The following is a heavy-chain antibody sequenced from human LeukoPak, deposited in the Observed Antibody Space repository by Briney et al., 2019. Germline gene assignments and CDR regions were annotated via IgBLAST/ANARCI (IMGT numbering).Heavy chain of an antibody. D-gene: IGHD1-26*01. CDR2: ISAYNGNT. J-gene: IGHJ4*02. CDR1: GYTFTSYG. CDR3: ARDPLGADPYYFDY. Sequence: ASVKVSCKASGYTFTSYGISWVRQAPGQGLEWMGWISAYNGNTNYAQKLQGRVTMTTDTSTSTAYMELRSLRSDDTAVYYCARDPLGADPYYFDYWGQGTLVTVSS. V-gene: IGHV1-18*01.